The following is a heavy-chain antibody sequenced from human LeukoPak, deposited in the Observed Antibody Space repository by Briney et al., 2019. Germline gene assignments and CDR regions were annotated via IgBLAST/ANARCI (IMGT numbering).Heavy chain of an antibody. J-gene: IGHJ4*02. CDR3: AKALILSGSYFTFDY. Sequence: GGSLRLSCEASGFTFRSYAVTWVRQAPGRGLEWVSSIGGNGDGTYYADSVRGRFSISRDNSGNTLFLQMNSLRAEDTAVYYCAKALILSGSYFTFDYWGQGTLVTVSS. D-gene: IGHD1-26*01. V-gene: IGHV3-23*01. CDR2: IGGNGDGT. CDR1: GFTFRSYA.